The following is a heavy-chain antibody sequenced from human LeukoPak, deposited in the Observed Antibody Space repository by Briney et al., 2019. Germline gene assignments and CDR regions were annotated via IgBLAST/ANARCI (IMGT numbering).Heavy chain of an antibody. V-gene: IGHV3-23*01. CDR3: AKDRSNWGWKVLYY. CDR1: GFTFGSYA. CDR2: ISSRGGST. D-gene: IGHD7-27*01. Sequence: GGSLRLSCTGSGFTFGSYAMSWVRQAPGRGLEWVSTISSRGGSTYYTDSVRGRFTISRDNSKNTLYLQMNSLRDEDTAVYYCAKDRSNWGWKVLYYWGQGTPVTVSS. J-gene: IGHJ4*02.